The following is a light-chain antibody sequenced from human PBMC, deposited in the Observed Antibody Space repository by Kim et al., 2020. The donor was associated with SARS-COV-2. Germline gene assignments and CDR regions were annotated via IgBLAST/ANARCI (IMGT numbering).Light chain of an antibody. CDR3: QAWDSSTYV. V-gene: IGLV3-1*01. Sequence: SYELTQPPSVSVSPGQTASITCSGDKLGDKYACWYQQKPGQSPVLVIYHDSKRPSGIPERFSGSNSGNTATLTISGIQAMDEADYYCQAWDSSTYVFGTG. CDR1: KLGDKY. J-gene: IGLJ1*01. CDR2: HDS.